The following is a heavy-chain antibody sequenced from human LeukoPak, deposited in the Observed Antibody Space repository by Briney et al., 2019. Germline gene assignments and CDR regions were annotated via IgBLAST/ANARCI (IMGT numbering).Heavy chain of an antibody. D-gene: IGHD3-22*01. J-gene: IGHJ4*02. CDR1: GGSISSSSYY. CDR2: ICYSGST. CDR3: ARHQYYDSSGFLGY. Sequence: SETLSLTCTVSGGSISSSSYYWGLIRQPPGKGLEWIGSICYSGSTYYNPSLKSRVTISVDTSKNQFSLKLSSATAADTAVYYCARHQYYDSSGFLGYWGQGALVTVSS. V-gene: IGHV4-39*01.